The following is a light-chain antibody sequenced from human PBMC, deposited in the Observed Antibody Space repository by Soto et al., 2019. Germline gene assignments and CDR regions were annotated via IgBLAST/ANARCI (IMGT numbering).Light chain of an antibody. CDR1: SSDVGGYRY. Sequence: QSALTQPPSASGSPGHSVTISCTGTSSDVGGYRYVSWYQQLPGKAPKLLIHTDNQRPSGVSDRFSGSKSGTSASLAISELQSEDEADYYCAAWDDSLNGPVFGGGTKLTVL. CDR2: TDN. J-gene: IGLJ3*02. V-gene: IGLV1-44*01. CDR3: AAWDDSLNGPV.